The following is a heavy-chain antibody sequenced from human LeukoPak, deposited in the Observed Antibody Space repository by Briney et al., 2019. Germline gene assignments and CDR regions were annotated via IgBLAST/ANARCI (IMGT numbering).Heavy chain of an antibody. J-gene: IGHJ6*04. V-gene: IGHV3-30*18. CDR1: GFTFSSYG. Sequence: GGSLRLSCAASGFTFSSYGIHWVRQAPGKGLEWVAVISYDGSNKYYADSVKGRFTISRDNSKNTLYLQMNSLRAEDTAVYYCAKDMGSGGYYGMDVWGKGTTVTVSS. D-gene: IGHD2-8*02. CDR3: AKDMGSGGYYGMDV. CDR2: ISYDGSNK.